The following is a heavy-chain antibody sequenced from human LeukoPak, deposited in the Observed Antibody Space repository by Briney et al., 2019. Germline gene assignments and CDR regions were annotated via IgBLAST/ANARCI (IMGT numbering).Heavy chain of an antibody. CDR1: GFTFSSYE. CDR2: ISSSGSTI. J-gene: IGHJ4*02. Sequence: GGSLRLSCAASGFTFSSYEMNWVRQAPGKGLEWVSYISSSGSTIYYADSVKGRFTISRDNAKNSLYLQMNSLRAEDTAAYYCARVLATVFDYWGQGTLVTVSS. D-gene: IGHD5-12*01. CDR3: ARVLATVFDY. V-gene: IGHV3-48*03.